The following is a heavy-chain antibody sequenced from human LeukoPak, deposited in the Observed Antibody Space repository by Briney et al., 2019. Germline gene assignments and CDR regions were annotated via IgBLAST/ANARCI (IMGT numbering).Heavy chain of an antibody. Sequence: PSETLSLTCAVSGGSVSGVSYSWRWIRQPPGKGLEWIGHIYYSGSTNYNPSLKSRVTISVDTSKNQFSLKLSSVTAADTAVYYCASLRKYSSSWYNSDAFDIWGQGTMVTVSS. V-gene: IGHV4-61*01. CDR1: GGSVSGVSYS. D-gene: IGHD6-13*01. CDR2: IYYSGST. CDR3: ASLRKYSSSWYNSDAFDI. J-gene: IGHJ3*02.